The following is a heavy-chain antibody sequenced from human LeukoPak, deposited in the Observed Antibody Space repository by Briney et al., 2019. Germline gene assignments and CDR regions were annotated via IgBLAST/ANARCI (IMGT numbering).Heavy chain of an antibody. CDR2: ISGTGGST. D-gene: IGHD6-13*01. CDR3: TRGIAAAGTVDY. Sequence: GGSLRLSCAASGFTFSSYVLSWVRQAPGKGLEWVSAISGTGGSTYYADSVKGRFTISRDNSKNTLFLQMNSLKTEDTAVYYCTRGIAAAGTVDYWGQGTLVTVSS. V-gene: IGHV3-23*01. J-gene: IGHJ4*02. CDR1: GFTFSSYV.